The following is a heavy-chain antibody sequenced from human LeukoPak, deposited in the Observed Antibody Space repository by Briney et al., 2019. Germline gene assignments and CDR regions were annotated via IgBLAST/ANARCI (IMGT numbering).Heavy chain of an antibody. D-gene: IGHD1-26*01. CDR1: GFSFSSYE. Sequence: GGSLRLSCAASGFSFSSYEMNWVRQAPGKGPEWISYISSSGSAIHYADSVKGRFTISRDNAKNSLSLQMNSLRAEDTAVYYCTRESSSASNYRDAFDIWGQGTMVTVSS. V-gene: IGHV3-48*03. CDR2: ISSSGSAI. CDR3: TRESSSASNYRDAFDI. J-gene: IGHJ3*02.